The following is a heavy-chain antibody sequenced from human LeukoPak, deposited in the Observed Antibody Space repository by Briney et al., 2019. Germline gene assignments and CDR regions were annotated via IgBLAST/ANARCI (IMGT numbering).Heavy chain of an antibody. J-gene: IGHJ6*02. V-gene: IGHV5-51*01. Sequence: HGESLKISCKGSGYGFTTFWIGWVRQMPGKGLEWMGLIYPGDSDTRYSPSFQGQVTISADKSISTAYLQWSSLKASDTAMYYCARQHCSGGRCYYGMDVWGQGTTVSVSS. CDR2: IYPGDSDT. CDR3: ARQHCSGGRCYYGMDV. CDR1: GYGFTTFW. D-gene: IGHD2-15*01.